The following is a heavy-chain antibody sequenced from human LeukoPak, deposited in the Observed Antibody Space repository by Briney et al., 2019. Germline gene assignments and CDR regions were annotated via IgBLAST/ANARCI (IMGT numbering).Heavy chain of an antibody. Sequence: ASVKVSCKASGYTFTSYDINWVRQATGHGLEWVGWMNPNSGNTGYAQKFQGRVTMTRNTSINTAYMELSSLRSEDTAVYYCARDGSGYYFYYYYYGMDVWGQGTTVTVSS. CDR2: MNPNSGNT. D-gene: IGHD3-22*01. CDR3: ARDGSGYYFYYYYYGMDV. J-gene: IGHJ6*02. V-gene: IGHV1-8*01. CDR1: GYTFTSYD.